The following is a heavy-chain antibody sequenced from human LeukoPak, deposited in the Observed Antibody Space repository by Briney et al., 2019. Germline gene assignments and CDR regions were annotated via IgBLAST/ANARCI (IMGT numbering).Heavy chain of an antibody. J-gene: IGHJ3*02. CDR2: INAGNVNT. CDR3: ASERGRTWDAFDI. D-gene: IGHD3-10*01. V-gene: IGHV1-3*01. CDR1: GYTFTSYA. Sequence: ASVKVSCKASGYTFTSYAMHWVRQAPGQRLEWMGWINAGNVNTKYSQEFQGRVTITRDTSASTAYMELRSLRSDDTAVYYCASERGRTWDAFDIWGQGTMVTVSS.